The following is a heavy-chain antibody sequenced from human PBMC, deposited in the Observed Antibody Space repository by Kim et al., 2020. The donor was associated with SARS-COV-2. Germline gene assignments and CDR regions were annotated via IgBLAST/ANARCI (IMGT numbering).Heavy chain of an antibody. V-gene: IGHV4-61*01. D-gene: IGHD2-2*01. CDR1: GGSVTSGTYY. J-gene: IGHJ4*02. CDR3: ASLHQALDY. Sequence: SETLSLTCTVSGGSVTSGTYYWTWIRQSPSKGLEWIGYIHYSGPINYNPSLKSRVTMSVDTSKNQFSLKLTSVTPADTAVYYCASLHQALDYWGQGALVT. CDR2: IHYSGPI.